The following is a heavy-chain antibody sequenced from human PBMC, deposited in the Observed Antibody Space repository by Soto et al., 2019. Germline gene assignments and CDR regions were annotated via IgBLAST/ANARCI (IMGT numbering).Heavy chain of an antibody. D-gene: IGHD3-10*01. Sequence: QVKLVESGGGVVQPGRSLRLSCAASGFSFSSYAMHWVRQAPGKGLEWLSFISYDGRNEYYADSVKGRFTVSRDSSENTLYLQINTLKPEDTAVYYCARNSDHRLVRGWLDPWGQGTLVTVSS. CDR1: GFSFSSYA. CDR3: ARNSDHRLVRGWLDP. V-gene: IGHV3-30*04. J-gene: IGHJ5*02. CDR2: ISYDGRNE.